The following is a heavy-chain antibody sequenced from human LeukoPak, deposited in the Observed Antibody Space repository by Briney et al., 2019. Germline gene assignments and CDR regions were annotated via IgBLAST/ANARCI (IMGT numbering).Heavy chain of an antibody. D-gene: IGHD1-1*01. CDR1: GYTFTSYG. V-gene: IGHV1-18*01. CDR3: ARKSPQRRY. Sequence: ASVKVSCKASGYTFTSYGISWVQQAPGQGLELMGWTSEYNGNTNYAQKLHVRLTMTADTSTSTAYMELRSLISDDTAVYYCARKSPQRRYWGQGTRVTVPS. CDR2: TSEYNGNT. J-gene: IGHJ4*02.